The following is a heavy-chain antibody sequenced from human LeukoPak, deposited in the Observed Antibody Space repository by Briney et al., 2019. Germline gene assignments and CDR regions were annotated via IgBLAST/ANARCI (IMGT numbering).Heavy chain of an antibody. J-gene: IGHJ5*02. V-gene: IGHV4-39*07. CDR3: ARDTVGATGGHWFDP. CDR2: IYYSGST. Sequence: SETLSLTCTVSGGSISSSSYYWGWIRQPPGKGLEWIGSIYYSGSTYYNPSLKSRVTISVDTSKNQFSLKLSSVTAADTAVYYCARDTVGATGGHWFDPWGQGTLVTVSS. D-gene: IGHD1-26*01. CDR1: GGSISSSSYY.